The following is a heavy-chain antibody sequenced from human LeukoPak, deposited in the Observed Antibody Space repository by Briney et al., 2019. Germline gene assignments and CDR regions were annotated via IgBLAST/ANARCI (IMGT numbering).Heavy chain of an antibody. CDR3: ARGGGYSYGSFDY. V-gene: IGHV3-66*01. J-gene: IGHJ4*02. CDR2: IYSDGST. CDR1: GFTVSRNY. D-gene: IGHD5-18*01. Sequence: GGSLRLSCAASGFTVSRNYMNWVRQAPGKGLEWVSLIYSDGSTYYADSVKGRFAISRDNSKNTLSLQMNSLRGEDTAVYYCARGGGYSYGSFDYWGQGTLVTVSS.